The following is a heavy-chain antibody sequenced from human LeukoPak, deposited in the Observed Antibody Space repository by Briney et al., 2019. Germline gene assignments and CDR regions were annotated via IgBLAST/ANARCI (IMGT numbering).Heavy chain of an antibody. J-gene: IGHJ5*02. Sequence: PSETLSLTCTVSGGSISSSNDCWDWIRQPPGRGLEWTASFYYGGSTYYNPSLKSRVTISADTSKNQVSLKLRSVTAADTALYYCTRRRAGRLYNWFDPWGQGTLVTVSS. CDR3: TRRRAGRLYNWFDP. CDR1: GGSISSSNDC. CDR2: FYYGGST. V-gene: IGHV4-39*01. D-gene: IGHD1-1*01.